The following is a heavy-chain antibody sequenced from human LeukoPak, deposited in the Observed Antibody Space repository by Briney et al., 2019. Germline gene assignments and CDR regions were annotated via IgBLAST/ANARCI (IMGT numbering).Heavy chain of an antibody. D-gene: IGHD5-24*01. CDR2: IYYSGST. J-gene: IGHJ3*02. CDR1: VGSISRYY. Sequence: SETLSLTCTVSVGSISRYYWSWIRQPPGKGLEWIGYIYYSGSTNYNPSLKSRVTISVDTSKNQFSLKLSSVTAADTAVYYCAREMGHVELATNNRRAFDIWGQGTMVTVSS. V-gene: IGHV4-59*01. CDR3: AREMGHVELATNNRRAFDI.